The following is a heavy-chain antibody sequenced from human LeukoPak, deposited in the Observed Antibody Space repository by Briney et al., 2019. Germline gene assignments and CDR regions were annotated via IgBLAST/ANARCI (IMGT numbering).Heavy chain of an antibody. CDR3: ASRMWGDRNYYFDY. Sequence: KASETLSLTCTVSGGSISSSSYYWGWIRQPPGKGLEWIGSIYYSGSTYYNPSLKSRVTISVDTSKNQFSLKLSSVTAADTAVYYCASRMWGDRNYYFDYWGQGTLVTVSS. CDR2: IYYSGST. CDR1: GGSISSSSYY. V-gene: IGHV4-39*01. D-gene: IGHD3-10*01. J-gene: IGHJ4*02.